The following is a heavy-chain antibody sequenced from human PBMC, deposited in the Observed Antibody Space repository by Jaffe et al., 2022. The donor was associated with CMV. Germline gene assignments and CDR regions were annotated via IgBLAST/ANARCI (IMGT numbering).Heavy chain of an antibody. V-gene: IGHV4-59*08. D-gene: IGHD2-21*02. CDR2: IYYSGST. CDR1: GGSISGSY. J-gene: IGHJ4*02. Sequence: QVQLQESGPGLVKPSETLSLTCTVSGGSISGSYWGWIRQPPGKGLEWIGYIYYSGSTNYNPSLRSRVTISVDTSKNQFSLKLTSVTAADTAVYFCARQPAYCGDDCYPSANFDYWGQGTLVTVSS. CDR3: ARQPAYCGDDCYPSANFDY.